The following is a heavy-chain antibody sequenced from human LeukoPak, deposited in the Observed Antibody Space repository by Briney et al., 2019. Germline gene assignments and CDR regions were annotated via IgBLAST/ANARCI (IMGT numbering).Heavy chain of an antibody. J-gene: IGHJ3*02. CDR2: TSSSDAGT. CDR1: GFTLSTYA. D-gene: IGHD3-22*01. CDR3: AKDRRPTYYSDSSGYYFRDAFDI. Sequence: PGGSLRLSCAASGFTLSTYAMSWVRQTPGKGLEWVAATSSSDAGTYHADSVRGRFTISRDNSKNTLYLQMNSLRAEDAAVYSCAKDRRPTYYSDSSGYYFRDAFDIWGQGTMVTVSS. V-gene: IGHV3-23*01.